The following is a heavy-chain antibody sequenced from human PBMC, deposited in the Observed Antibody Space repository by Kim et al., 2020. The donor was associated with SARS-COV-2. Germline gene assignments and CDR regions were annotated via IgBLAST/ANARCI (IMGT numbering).Heavy chain of an antibody. CDR3: ASDLVRRGGVDV. J-gene: IGHJ6*02. Sequence: ETLRLSCAASGFTFSSYSMTWVRQAPGKGLEWVSSIRSSSNYIYYADSVKGRFTISRDNAKNSLYLHMNSLRAGDTAVYYCASDLVRRGGVDVWGQGTTVTVSS. CDR2: IRSSSNYI. D-gene: IGHD6-13*01. V-gene: IGHV3-21*01. CDR1: GFTFSSYS.